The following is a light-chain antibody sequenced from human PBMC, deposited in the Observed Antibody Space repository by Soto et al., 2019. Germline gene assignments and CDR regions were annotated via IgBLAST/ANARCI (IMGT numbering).Light chain of an antibody. CDR2: SNN. CDR3: SSSAGIYHYLV. Sequence: QSVLTQPPSASGTPGQRVTISCSGSSSNIGSNTVNWYQQLPGTAPKLLIYSNNQRPSGVPDRFSGSKSGTSASLAISGLQSEDEAFYYCSSSAGIYHYLVFGGGTKVTVL. CDR1: SSNIGSNT. J-gene: IGLJ3*02. V-gene: IGLV1-44*01.